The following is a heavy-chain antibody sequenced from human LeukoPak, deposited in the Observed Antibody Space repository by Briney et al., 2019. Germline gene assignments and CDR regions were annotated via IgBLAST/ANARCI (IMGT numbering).Heavy chain of an antibody. Sequence: SETLSLTCTVSGGSISSYYWSWIRQPPGKGLEWIGYIYYSGSTNYNPSLKSRVTISVDTSKNQFSLKLSSVTAADTAVYYCARVWSSSWPKEAPYYFDYWGQGTLVTVSS. CDR1: GGSISSYY. J-gene: IGHJ4*02. V-gene: IGHV4-59*01. CDR3: ARVWSSSWPKEAPYYFDY. CDR2: IYYSGST. D-gene: IGHD6-13*01.